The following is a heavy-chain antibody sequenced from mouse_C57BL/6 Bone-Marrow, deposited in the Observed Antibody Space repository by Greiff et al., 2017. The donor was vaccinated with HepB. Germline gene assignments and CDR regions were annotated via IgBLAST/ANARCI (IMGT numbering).Heavy chain of an antibody. J-gene: IGHJ3*01. CDR2: ISYDGSN. D-gene: IGHD2-13*01. CDR3: ARDDYSAWFAY. V-gene: IGHV3-6*01. Sequence: ESGPGLVKPSQSLSLTCSVTGYSITSGYYWYWIRQFPGNKLEWMGYISYDGSNNYNPSLKNRISITRDTSKNQFFLKVNSVTTEDTATYYCARDDYSAWFAYWGQGTLVTVSA. CDR1: GYSITSGYY.